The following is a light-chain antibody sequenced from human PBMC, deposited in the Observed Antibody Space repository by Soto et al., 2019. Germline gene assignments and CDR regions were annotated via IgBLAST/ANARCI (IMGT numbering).Light chain of an antibody. Sequence: DIQMTQSPSSLSASVGDRVTITCRASQSTGIYLSWYQQRPGKAPKLLIYAASSLQSGVPSRFSGSGSGTDFTLTISSLQREDFATYYCQQSSSGRTFGQGTKVEIK. CDR2: AAS. J-gene: IGKJ1*01. CDR3: QQSSSGRT. V-gene: IGKV1-39*01. CDR1: QSTGIY.